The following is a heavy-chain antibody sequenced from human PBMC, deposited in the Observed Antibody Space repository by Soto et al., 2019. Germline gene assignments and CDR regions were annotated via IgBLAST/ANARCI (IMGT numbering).Heavy chain of an antibody. CDR1: GYTFTRYG. CDR2: ISASSGNT. D-gene: IGHD2-2*01. V-gene: IGHV1-18*01. CDR3: ARAFCSSTSCYLDY. J-gene: IGHJ4*02. Sequence: QVQLMQSGPEVKEPGASMKVFCKTSGYTFTRYGISWVRQAPGHGLEWMGWISASSGNTDYLQKLQGRVTMTTETSTSTAYIELRSLRSDDTAVYYCARAFCSSTSCYLDYWGQGTLVTVSS.